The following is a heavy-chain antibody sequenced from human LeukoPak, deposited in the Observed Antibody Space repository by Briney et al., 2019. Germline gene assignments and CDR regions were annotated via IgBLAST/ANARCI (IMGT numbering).Heavy chain of an antibody. CDR3: ARDAYQLPVPSFDY. CDR2: ISYDGSNK. Sequence: GGSLRLSCAASGFIFSSYWMHWVRQAPGKGLVWVAVISYDGSNKYYADSVKGRFTISRDNSKNTLYLQMNSLRAEDTAVYYCARDAYQLPVPSFDYWGQGTLVTVSS. CDR1: GFIFSSYW. V-gene: IGHV3-30-3*01. D-gene: IGHD2-2*01. J-gene: IGHJ4*02.